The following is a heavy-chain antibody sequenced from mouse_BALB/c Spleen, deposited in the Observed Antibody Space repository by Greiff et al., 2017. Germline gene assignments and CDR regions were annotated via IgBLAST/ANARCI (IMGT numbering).Heavy chain of an antibody. Sequence: DVKLVESGGGLVKPGGSLKLSCAASGFTFSSYTMSWVRQTPEKRLEWVATISSGGSYTYYPDSVKGRFTISRDNAKNTLYLQMSSLKSEDTAMYYCTREDYDYAMDYWGQGTSVTVSS. CDR1: GFTFSSYT. V-gene: IGHV5-6-4*01. CDR2: ISSGGSYT. CDR3: TREDYDYAMDY. J-gene: IGHJ4*01. D-gene: IGHD2-4*01.